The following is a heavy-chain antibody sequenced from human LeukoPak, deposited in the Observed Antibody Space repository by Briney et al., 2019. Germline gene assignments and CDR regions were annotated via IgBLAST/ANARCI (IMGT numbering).Heavy chain of an antibody. J-gene: IGHJ4*02. CDR1: GFTVSNAW. Sequence: GGSLRLSCAASGFTVSNAWMSWVRQAPGKGLEWVGRIKSKTDGGTTDYAAPVKGRFTISRDDSENTLFLQMISLRGGDTAVYYCTTDGGLAAVNTMGYWGQGTLVTVSS. D-gene: IGHD4-17*01. CDR3: TTDGGLAAVNTMGY. V-gene: IGHV3-15*01. CDR2: IKSKTDGGTT.